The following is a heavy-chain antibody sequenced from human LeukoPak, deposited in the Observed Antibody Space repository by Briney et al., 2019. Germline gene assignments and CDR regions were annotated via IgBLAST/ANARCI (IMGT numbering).Heavy chain of an antibody. CDR1: GGSISSYY. Sequence: SETLSLTCTVSGGSISSYYWSWIRQPPGKGLEGIGYIYYSGSTNYNPSLKSRVTISVDTSKNQFSLKLSSVTAADTAVYYCARLEHAGSGGPSAGYYYYGMDVWGQGTTVTVSS. J-gene: IGHJ6*02. CDR2: IYYSGST. CDR3: ARLEHAGSGGPSAGYYYYGMDV. V-gene: IGHV4-59*08. D-gene: IGHD3-10*01.